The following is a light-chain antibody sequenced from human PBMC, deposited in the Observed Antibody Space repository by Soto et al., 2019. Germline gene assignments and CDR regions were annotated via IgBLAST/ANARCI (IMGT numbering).Light chain of an antibody. Sequence: DFVMTQSPDSLAVSLGERATINCKSSQRLLSTSNNKNYVAWYQQEPGQPPKLLIYWASTRESGVPDRFSGSGSGTDFTLTISSLQAEDVAVYYCQQYYSTPLTFGGGTKVEIK. CDR1: QRLLSTSNNKNY. CDR3: QQYYSTPLT. V-gene: IGKV4-1*01. J-gene: IGKJ4*01. CDR2: WAS.